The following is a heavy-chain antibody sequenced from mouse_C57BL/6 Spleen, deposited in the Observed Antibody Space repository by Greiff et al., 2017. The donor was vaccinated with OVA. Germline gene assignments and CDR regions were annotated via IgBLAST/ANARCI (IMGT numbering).Heavy chain of an antibody. J-gene: IGHJ2*01. Sequence: EVQLVESGGGLVKPGGSLKLSCAASGFTFSSYAMSWVRQTPEKRLEWVATISDGGSYTYSPDNVKGRFTISRDNAKNNLYLQMSHLKSEDTAMYYCARDIADDGYYPYFDYWGQGTTLTVSS. CDR3: ARDIADDGYYPYFDY. CDR1: GFTFSSYA. V-gene: IGHV5-4*01. CDR2: ISDGGSYT. D-gene: IGHD2-3*01.